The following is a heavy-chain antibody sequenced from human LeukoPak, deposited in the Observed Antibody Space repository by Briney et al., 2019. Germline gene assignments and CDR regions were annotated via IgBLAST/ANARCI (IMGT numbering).Heavy chain of an antibody. V-gene: IGHV4-34*01. D-gene: IGHD5-24*01. CDR3: ARGRDGYNPGD. J-gene: IGHJ4*02. CDR2: INHSGST. CDR1: GGAFSGYY. Sequence: SETLSLTCAVYGGAFSGYYWSWIRQPPGKGLEWIGEINHSGSTNYNPSLKSRVTISVDTSKNQFSLKLSSVTAADTAVYYCARGRDGYNPGDWGQGTLVTVSS.